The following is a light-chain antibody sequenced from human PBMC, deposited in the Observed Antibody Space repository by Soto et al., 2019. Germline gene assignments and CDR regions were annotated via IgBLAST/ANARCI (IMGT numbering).Light chain of an antibody. CDR1: SSDIGGYNY. J-gene: IGLJ3*02. CDR3: SSYTSSSTRV. Sequence: QSVLTQPASVSGSPGQSITISCTGTSSDIGGYNYVSWYQQHPGKAPKLMIYEVSYRPSGISIRFSGSKSGNTASLTISGLQAEDEADYYCSSYTSSSTRVFGGGTKVTVL. CDR2: EVS. V-gene: IGLV2-14*01.